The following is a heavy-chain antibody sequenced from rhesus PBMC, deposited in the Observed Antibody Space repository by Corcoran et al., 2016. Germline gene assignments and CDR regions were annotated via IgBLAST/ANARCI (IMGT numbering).Heavy chain of an antibody. CDR3: ARREYDYNFWTGYFDY. CDR1: GGSISSDY. D-gene: IGHD3-3*01. Sequence: QVQLQESGPGLVKPSETLSLTCAVSGGSISSDYWSWIRQPPGKGLEWIGYIYGRSGSTYSNPSLKRRVIISTAASKNQFSLKLTSVTAADTAVYYCARREYDYNFWTGYFDYWGQGVLVTVSS. V-gene: IGHV4S7*01. J-gene: IGHJ4*01. CDR2: IYGRSGST.